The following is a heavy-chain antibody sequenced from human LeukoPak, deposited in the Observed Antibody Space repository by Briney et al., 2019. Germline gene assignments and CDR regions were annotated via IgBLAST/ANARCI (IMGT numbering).Heavy chain of an antibody. CDR3: ATPRYYYDSSGYYASDY. CDR1: GYTLTELS. D-gene: IGHD3-22*01. J-gene: IGHJ4*02. V-gene: IGHV1-24*01. Sequence: ASVKVSCKVSGYTLTELSMHWVRQAPGKGLEWMGGFDPEDGETIYAQKFQGRVTMTEDTSTDTAYMELSSLRTEDTAVYYCATPRYYYDSSGYYASDYWGQGTLDTVSS. CDR2: FDPEDGET.